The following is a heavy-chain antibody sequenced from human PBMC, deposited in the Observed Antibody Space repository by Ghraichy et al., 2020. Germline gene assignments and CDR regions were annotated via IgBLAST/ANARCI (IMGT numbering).Heavy chain of an antibody. CDR3: ARVLISSSWYQNLFDY. D-gene: IGHD6-13*01. CDR1: GGSISSSSYY. J-gene: IGHJ4*02. Sequence: SETLSLTCTVSGGSISSSSYYWGWIRQPPGKGLEWIGSIYYSGSTYYNPSLKSRVTISVDTSKNQFSLKLSSVTAADTAVYYCARVLISSSWYQNLFDYWGQGTLVTVSS. CDR2: IYYSGST. V-gene: IGHV4-39*01.